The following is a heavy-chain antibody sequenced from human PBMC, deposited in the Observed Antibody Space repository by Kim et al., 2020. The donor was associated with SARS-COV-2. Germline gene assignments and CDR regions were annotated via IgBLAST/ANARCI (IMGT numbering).Heavy chain of an antibody. J-gene: IGHJ4*02. D-gene: IGHD6-19*01. Sequence: GGSLRLSCAASGFTFSSYEMNWVRQAPGKGLEWVSYISSSGSTIYYADSVKGRFTISRDNAKNSLYLQMNSLRAEDTAVYYCARGGRYSSGWYPFDYWGQGTLVTVSS. V-gene: IGHV3-48*03. CDR1: GFTFSSYE. CDR3: ARGGRYSSGWYPFDY. CDR2: ISSSGSTI.